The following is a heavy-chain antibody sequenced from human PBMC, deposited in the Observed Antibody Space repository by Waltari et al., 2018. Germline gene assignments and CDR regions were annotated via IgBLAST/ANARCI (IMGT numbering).Heavy chain of an antibody. D-gene: IGHD4-17*01. V-gene: IGHV4-34*01. CDR2: INQSGST. CDR1: GGSFSGYY. J-gene: IGHJ4*02. CDR3: ARGPHYGRLTLGY. Sequence: QVQLQQWGAGLLKPSETLSLTCAVYGGSFSGYYWSWIRQPPGKGLEWIGEINQSGSTNYNPSCKSRVTISVDTSKNQFSLKLSSVTAADTAVYYCARGPHYGRLTLGYWGQGTLVTVSS.